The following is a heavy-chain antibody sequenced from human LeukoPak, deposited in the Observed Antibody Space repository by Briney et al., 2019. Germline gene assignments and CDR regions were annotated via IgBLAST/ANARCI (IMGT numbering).Heavy chain of an antibody. V-gene: IGHV1-18*04. D-gene: IGHD3-22*01. CDR1: GYTFTSYY. J-gene: IGHJ4*02. CDR2: ISAYNGNT. Sequence: ASVKVSCKASGYTFTSYYMHWVRQAPGQGLEWMGWISAYNGNTNYAQKLQGRVTMTTDTSTSTAYMELRSLRSDDTAVYYCARYYDSTGYYYFDYWGQGTLVTVSS. CDR3: ARYYDSTGYYYFDY.